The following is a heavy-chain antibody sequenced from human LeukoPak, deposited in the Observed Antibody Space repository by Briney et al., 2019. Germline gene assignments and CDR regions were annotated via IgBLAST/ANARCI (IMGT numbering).Heavy chain of an antibody. CDR3: AKDRYSSSSVGLDY. CDR1: GFTFSSYW. CDR2: IKQDGSEK. Sequence: GGSLRLSCAAPGFTFSSYWMSWVRQAPGKGLEWVANIKQDGSEKYYVDSVKGRFTISRDNAKNSLYLQMNSLRAEDTAVYYCAKDRYSSSSVGLDYWGQGTLVTVSS. J-gene: IGHJ4*02. V-gene: IGHV3-7*01. D-gene: IGHD6-6*01.